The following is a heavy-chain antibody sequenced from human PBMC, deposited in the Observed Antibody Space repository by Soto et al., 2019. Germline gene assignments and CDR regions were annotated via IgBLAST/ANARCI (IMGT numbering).Heavy chain of an antibody. D-gene: IGHD3-22*01. J-gene: IGHJ6*02. CDR1: GYTFTSSG. CDR2: ISAYNGNT. V-gene: IGHV1-18*01. CDR3: ARFWPYDSSGSPVSYGMDV. Sequence: ASVKVSCKASGYTFTSSGISWVRQAPGQGLEWMGWISAYNGNTNYAQKLQGRVTMTTDTSTSTAYMELRSLRSDDTAVYYCARFWPYDSSGSPVSYGMDVWGQGTTVTV.